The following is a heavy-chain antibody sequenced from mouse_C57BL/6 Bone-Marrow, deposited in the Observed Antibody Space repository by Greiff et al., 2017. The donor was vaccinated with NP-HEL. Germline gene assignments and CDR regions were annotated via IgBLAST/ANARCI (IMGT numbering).Heavy chain of an antibody. CDR2: IYPGDGDT. D-gene: IGHD1-1*01. CDR3: ARGDSSSIPFLYAMYN. CDR1: GYAFSSYW. Sequence: QVQLKESGAELVKPGASVKISCKASGYAFSSYWMNWVKERPGKGLEWIGQIYPGDGDTKYNGKFKGKATLTADKSSSTAYMQVSSLTSEDSAVYFCARGDSSSIPFLYAMYNCGQKASVSASS. V-gene: IGHV1-80*01. J-gene: IGHJ4*01.